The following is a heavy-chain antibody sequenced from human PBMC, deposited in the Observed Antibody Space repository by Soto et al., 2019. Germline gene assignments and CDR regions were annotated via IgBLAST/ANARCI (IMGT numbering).Heavy chain of an antibody. CDR2: AKSEINGGAV. CDR3: AADLPDWGAYAFDY. V-gene: IGHV3-15*07. D-gene: IGHD3-16*01. J-gene: IGHJ4*01. Sequence: EVQLVESGGDLVQPGGSLRLSCAASGFTFTRAWLNWVRQAPGKGLEWVGRAKSEINGGAVDYAAPVKGRFTISRDASQNTVYLHMNSLRADDTAVYYCAADLPDWGAYAFDYWGHGTQVTVSS. CDR1: GFTFTRAW.